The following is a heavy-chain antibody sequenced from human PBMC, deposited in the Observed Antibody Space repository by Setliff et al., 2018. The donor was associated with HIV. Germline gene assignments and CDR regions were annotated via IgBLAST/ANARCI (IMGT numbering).Heavy chain of an antibody. D-gene: IGHD3-10*01. CDR2: INHSGGT. V-gene: IGHV4-34*01. CDR1: GGSFSAYY. J-gene: IGHJ6*02. CDR3: ARARYIVIRGDAGMDV. Sequence: KPSETLSLTCAVYGGSFSAYYWSWIRQTPGKGLEWIGEINHSGGTNYNPSLKSRVTMSVDTSKNQVSLKLSSVTASDTAVYYCARARYIVIRGDAGMDVWGPGTTVTVSS.